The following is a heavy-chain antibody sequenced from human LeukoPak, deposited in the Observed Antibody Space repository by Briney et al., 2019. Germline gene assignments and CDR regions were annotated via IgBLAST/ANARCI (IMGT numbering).Heavy chain of an antibody. Sequence: GGSLRLSCAASGFTFSDYYMSWIRQAPGKGLEWVPYTSSSGSTIYYADSVKGRFTISRDNAKNSLYLQMNSLRAEDTAVYYCAREAGIAVATLYWGQGTLVTVSS. CDR2: TSSSGSTI. V-gene: IGHV3-11*01. CDR1: GFTFSDYY. CDR3: AREAGIAVATLY. D-gene: IGHD6-19*01. J-gene: IGHJ4*02.